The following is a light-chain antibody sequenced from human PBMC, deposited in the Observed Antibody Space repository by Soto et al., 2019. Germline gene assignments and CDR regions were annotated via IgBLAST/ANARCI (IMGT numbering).Light chain of an antibody. J-gene: IGKJ1*01. CDR1: QGISNY. V-gene: IGKV1-27*01. CDR2: AAS. Sequence: DIQMTQSPSSLSASVGDRVTITCRASQGISNYLAWYQQKPGKVPKLLIYAASTLQSGVPSRFRGSGSGTDFTLTISSLQPEDVATYYCQKYNSAPPGGTFGQGTKVEIK. CDR3: QKYNSAPPGGT.